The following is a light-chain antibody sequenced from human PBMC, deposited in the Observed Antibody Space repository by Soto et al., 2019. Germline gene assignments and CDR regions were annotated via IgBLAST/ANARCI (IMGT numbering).Light chain of an antibody. Sequence: QMTQSPSSLSASVGDRVTITCRASQGIRNDLGWYQQKQGKAPKLLIYAASSLQSGVPSRFSGSGSGTELTITISSLQPDDCETYYCQHYNSYSEAFGQGTKVDNK. CDR1: QGIRND. V-gene: IGKV1-17*01. J-gene: IGKJ1*01. CDR2: AAS. CDR3: QHYNSYSEA.